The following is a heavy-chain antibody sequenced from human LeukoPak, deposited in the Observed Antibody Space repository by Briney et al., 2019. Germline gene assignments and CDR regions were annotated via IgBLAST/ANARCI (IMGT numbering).Heavy chain of an antibody. CDR2: IYYSGST. CDR1: GGSISSYY. V-gene: IGHV4-59*01. D-gene: IGHD1-7*01. J-gene: IGHJ6*02. CDR3: ARDNWNYGSSMDV. Sequence: SETLSLTCSVSGGSISSYYWSWIRQPPGKGLEWIGYIYYSGSTNYSPSLKSRVTISVDTSKNQFSLKLSSVTAADTAVYYCARDNWNYGSSMDVWGQGTTVTVSS.